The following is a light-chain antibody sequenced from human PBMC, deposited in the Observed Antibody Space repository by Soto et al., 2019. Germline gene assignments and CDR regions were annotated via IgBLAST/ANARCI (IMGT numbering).Light chain of an antibody. CDR1: SSDFGGYNY. J-gene: IGLJ1*01. V-gene: IGLV2-14*01. Sequence: QSALTQPASVSGSPGQSITISCTGTSSDFGGYNYVSWYQQHPGKAPKLMIYDVSNRPSGVSNRFSGSKSGNTASLTISGLQAEDEADYYSSSYTSSSTLYVFGTGTKVTVL. CDR2: DVS. CDR3: SSYTSSSTLYV.